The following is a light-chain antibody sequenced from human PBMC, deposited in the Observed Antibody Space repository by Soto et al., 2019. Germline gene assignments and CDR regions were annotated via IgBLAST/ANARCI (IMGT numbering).Light chain of an antibody. Sequence: DIQMTQSPSTLSASVGDRVTITCRASQSISSRLAWYQQKPGKAPKLLIHDASSLESGVPSRFSGSGSGTEFSLTISSLQPDDFATYYCQQYNSYPTFGGGTKVEIK. CDR2: DAS. CDR1: QSISSR. V-gene: IGKV1-5*01. CDR3: QQYNSYPT. J-gene: IGKJ4*01.